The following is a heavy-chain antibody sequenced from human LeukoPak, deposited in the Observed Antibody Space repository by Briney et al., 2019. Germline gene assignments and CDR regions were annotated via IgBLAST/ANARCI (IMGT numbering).Heavy chain of an antibody. D-gene: IGHD6-19*01. CDR1: GYTFNHHG. CDR2: ISCFNGDT. Sequence: ASVTVPCKASGYTFNHHGISWVRQAPGQGLEWMGWISCFNGDTHYAQKFQGRVTMTTDTSTTTAYMELRSLRSDDTALYYCARDPTNTSGRYAYFDYWGQGTLVTVSS. CDR3: ARDPTNTSGRYAYFDY. V-gene: IGHV1-18*01. J-gene: IGHJ4*02.